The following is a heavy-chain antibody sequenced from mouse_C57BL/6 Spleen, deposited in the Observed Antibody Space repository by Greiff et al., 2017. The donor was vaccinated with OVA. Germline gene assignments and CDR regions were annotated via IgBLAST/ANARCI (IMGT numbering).Heavy chain of an antibody. CDR3: ARSGYYGPRGHYYAMDY. V-gene: IGHV1-59*01. CDR1: GYTFTSYW. D-gene: IGHD1-2*01. J-gene: IGHJ4*01. Sequence: QVQLQQSGAELVRPGPSVKLSCKASGYTFTSYWMHWVKQRPGQGLEWIGVIDPSDSYTNYNQKFKGKATLTVDTSSSTAYMQLSSLTSEDSAVYYCARSGYYGPRGHYYAMDYWGQGTSVTVSS. CDR2: IDPSDSYT.